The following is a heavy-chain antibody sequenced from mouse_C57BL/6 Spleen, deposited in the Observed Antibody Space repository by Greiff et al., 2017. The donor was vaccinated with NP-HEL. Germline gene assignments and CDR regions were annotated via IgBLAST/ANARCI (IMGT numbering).Heavy chain of an antibody. V-gene: IGHV1-53*01. Sequence: QVQLKESGTELVKPGASVKLSCKASGYTFTSYWMHWVKQRPGQGLEWIGNINPSNGGTNYNEKFKSKATLTVDKSSSTAYMQLSSLTSEDSAVYYCARYTTVVARYAMDYWGQGTSVTVSS. D-gene: IGHD1-1*01. CDR2: INPSNGGT. CDR1: GYTFTSYW. CDR3: ARYTTVVARYAMDY. J-gene: IGHJ4*01.